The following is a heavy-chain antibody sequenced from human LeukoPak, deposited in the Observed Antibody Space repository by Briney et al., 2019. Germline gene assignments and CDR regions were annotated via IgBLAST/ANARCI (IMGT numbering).Heavy chain of an antibody. V-gene: IGHV3-21*01. Sequence: PGGSLRLSCAASGFTFSSYSMNWVRQAPGKGLEWVSSISSSSSYIYYADSVKGRFTISRDNARNSLYLQMDSLRAEDTAVYYCASPTQFDYWGQGTLVTVSS. CDR3: ASPTQFDY. J-gene: IGHJ4*02. CDR1: GFTFSSYS. CDR2: ISSSSSYI.